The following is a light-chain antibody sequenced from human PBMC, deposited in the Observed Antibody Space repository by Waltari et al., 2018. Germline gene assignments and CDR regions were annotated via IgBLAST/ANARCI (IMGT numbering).Light chain of an antibody. CDR1: ISLIRDAS. CDR3: ATWDNSLSEVV. V-gene: IGLV1-51*01. J-gene: IGLJ2*01. Sequence: QSVLTQPPSVSAAPGLKVPISCSDCISLIRDASVSWYHPLPGAAPQRLIQYNNKRPAGNPDRYSASKSGTSATLGITGLQSGDEADYYCATWDNSLSEVVFGGGTKLTVL. CDR2: YNN.